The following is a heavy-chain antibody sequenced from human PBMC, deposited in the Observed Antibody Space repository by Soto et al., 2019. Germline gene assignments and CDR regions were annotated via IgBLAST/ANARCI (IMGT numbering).Heavy chain of an antibody. CDR1: GGSISSGDFY. D-gene: IGHD4-17*01. J-gene: IGHJ4*02. CDR3: ARADDFSDRLDY. V-gene: IGHV4-30-4*01. CDR2: IYYSGST. Sequence: SETLSLTCTVSGGSISSGDFYWSWIRQPPGKGLELIGNIYYSGSTYYNPSLRSRAIMSVDTSQNQFSLKLSSLTAADTAVYFCARADDFSDRLDYWGQGALVTVSS.